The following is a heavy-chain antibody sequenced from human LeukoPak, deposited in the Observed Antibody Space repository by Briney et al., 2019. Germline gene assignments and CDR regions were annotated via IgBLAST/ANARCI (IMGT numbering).Heavy chain of an antibody. CDR1: GGTSSSYA. Sequence: GASVKVSCKASGGTSSSYAISWVRQAPGQGLEWMGWISAYNGNTNYAQKLQGRVTMTTDTSTSTAYMELRSLRSDDTAVYYCARMYSSGPFYYYYYMDVWGKGTTVTISS. CDR2: ISAYNGNT. V-gene: IGHV1-18*01. D-gene: IGHD6-19*01. CDR3: ARMYSSGPFYYYYYMDV. J-gene: IGHJ6*03.